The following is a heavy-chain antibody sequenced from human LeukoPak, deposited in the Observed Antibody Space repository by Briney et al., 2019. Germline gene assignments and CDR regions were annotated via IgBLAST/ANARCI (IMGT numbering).Heavy chain of an antibody. CDR2: IRYDGINK. CDR1: GFTFSSYG. J-gene: IGHJ4*02. Sequence: GGSLRLSCAASGFTFSSYGMYWVRLAPGKGLEWVAFIRYDGINKYYADSVKGRFTISRHNSRNTLYLQMNSLRVDDTAIYYCAKDLTYGYYDPVFDYWGQGTLVTVSS. CDR3: AKDLTYGYYDPVFDY. D-gene: IGHD4-17*01. V-gene: IGHV3-30*02.